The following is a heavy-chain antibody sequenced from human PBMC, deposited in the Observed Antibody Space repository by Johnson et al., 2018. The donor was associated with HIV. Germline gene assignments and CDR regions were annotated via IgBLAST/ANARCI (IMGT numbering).Heavy chain of an antibody. CDR1: GFTFGTFA. CDR2: ISYDGSNK. J-gene: IGHJ3*02. CDR3: VRSQTMIVDGADAFDI. D-gene: IGHD3-22*01. Sequence: MQLVESGGGVVQPGRSLRLSCAASGFTFGTFAMHWVRQAPGKGLEWVAVISYDGSNKYYAYSVKGRFTISRDNSKNTLYLQMNSLRAEDTAVYYCVRSQTMIVDGADAFDIWGQGTMVTVSS. V-gene: IGHV3-30-3*01.